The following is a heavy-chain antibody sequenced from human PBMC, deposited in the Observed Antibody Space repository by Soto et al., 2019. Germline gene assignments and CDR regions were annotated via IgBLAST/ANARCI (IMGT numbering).Heavy chain of an antibody. Sequence: GASVKVSCKASGYTFTSYAMHWVRQAPGQRLEWMGWINAGNGNTKYSQKFQGGVTITRDTSASTAYMELSSLRSEDTAVYYCARAKTYDFWSGYAYYFDYWGQGTLVTVSS. CDR3: ARAKTYDFWSGYAYYFDY. J-gene: IGHJ4*02. V-gene: IGHV1-3*01. D-gene: IGHD3-3*01. CDR1: GYTFTSYA. CDR2: INAGNGNT.